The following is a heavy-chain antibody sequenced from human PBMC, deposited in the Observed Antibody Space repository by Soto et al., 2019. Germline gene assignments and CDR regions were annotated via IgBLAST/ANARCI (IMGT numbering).Heavy chain of an antibody. J-gene: IGHJ3*02. CDR1: GVSISSYY. CDR3: ARGWGFEAFDI. CDR2: IYDSGST. V-gene: IGHV4-59*01. D-gene: IGHD3-10*01. Sequence: QVQLQESGPGLVKPSETLSLTCTVSGVSISSYYWSWIRQPPGKGLEWIGYIYDSGSTNYNPSLKSRDTISVDTSKNQFSLKLSSVTAADTAVYYCARGWGFEAFDIWGQGTMVTVSS.